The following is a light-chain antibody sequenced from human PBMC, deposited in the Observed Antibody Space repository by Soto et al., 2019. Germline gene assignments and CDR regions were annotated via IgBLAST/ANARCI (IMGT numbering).Light chain of an antibody. Sequence: DIQVTQSPSTLSASVGDRVTITCRASQSISGWLAWYQQKPGKAPNLLIYKASTLESGVPSRFSGSGSGTEFTLTISGLQHDDFATYYCQQYNNYGSWTFGQGTKVEIK. CDR2: KAS. J-gene: IGKJ1*01. V-gene: IGKV1-5*03. CDR1: QSISGW. CDR3: QQYNNYGSWT.